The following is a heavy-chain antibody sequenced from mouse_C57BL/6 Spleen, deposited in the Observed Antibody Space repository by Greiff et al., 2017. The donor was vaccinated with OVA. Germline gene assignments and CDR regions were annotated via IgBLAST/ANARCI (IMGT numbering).Heavy chain of an antibody. CDR3: ARSGDYDVAMDY. J-gene: IGHJ4*01. Sequence: VQGVESGAELVKPGASVKLSCKASGYTFTSYWMHWVKQRPGQGLEWIGMIHPNSGSTNYNEKFKSKATLTVDKSSSTAYMQLSSLTSEDSAVYYCARSGDYDVAMDYWGQGTSVTVSS. CDR2: IHPNSGST. V-gene: IGHV1-64*01. D-gene: IGHD2-4*01. CDR1: GYTFTSYW.